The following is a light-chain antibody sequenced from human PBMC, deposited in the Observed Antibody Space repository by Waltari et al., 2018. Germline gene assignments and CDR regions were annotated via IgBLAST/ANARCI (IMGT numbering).Light chain of an antibody. CDR3: CSHAGSTIYVV. CDR2: EAN. CDR1: SSDVGSYHL. Sequence: QSALTQPASVSGSPGQSITISCTGPSSDVGSYHLVPWYQHHPGKAPKLIIFEANKRPSGVSDRFSGSKSGNTASLTISGLQAEDEADYYCCSHAGSTIYVVFGGGTKLTVL. V-gene: IGLV2-23*01. J-gene: IGLJ2*01.